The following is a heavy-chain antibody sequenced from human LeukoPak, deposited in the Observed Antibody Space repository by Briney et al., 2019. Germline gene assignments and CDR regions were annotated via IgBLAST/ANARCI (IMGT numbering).Heavy chain of an antibody. Sequence: GGFLRLSCAASGSTFSSYGMHWVRQAPGKGLEWVAFIRYDGSNKYYADSVKGRFTISRDNSKNTLYLQMNSLRAEDTAVYYCAKDRPWQQLANWFDPWGQGTLVTVSS. V-gene: IGHV3-30*02. J-gene: IGHJ5*02. CDR2: IRYDGSNK. D-gene: IGHD6-13*01. CDR3: AKDRPWQQLANWFDP. CDR1: GSTFSSYG.